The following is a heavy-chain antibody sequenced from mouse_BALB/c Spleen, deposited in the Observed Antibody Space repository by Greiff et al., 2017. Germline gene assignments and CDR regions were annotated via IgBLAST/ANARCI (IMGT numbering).Heavy chain of an antibody. CDR3: ARGDY. CDR1: GFTFSSYA. V-gene: IGHV5-9-3*01. J-gene: IGHJ2*01. Sequence: DVKLVESGGGLVKPGGSLKLSCAASGFTFSSYAMSWVRQTPEKRLEWVATISSGGSYTYYSDSVKGRFTISRDNAKNTLYLQMSSLRSEDTAMYYCARGDYWGQGTTLTVSS. CDR2: ISSGGSYT.